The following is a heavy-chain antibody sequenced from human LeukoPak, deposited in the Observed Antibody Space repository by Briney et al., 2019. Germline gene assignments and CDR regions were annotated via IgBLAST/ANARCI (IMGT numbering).Heavy chain of an antibody. D-gene: IGHD6-13*01. CDR3: ARAYSSSWIDY. CDR2: INHSGST. CDR1: GGSFSGYY. V-gene: IGHV4-34*01. Sequence: SETLSLTCAVYGGSFSGYYWSWIRQPPGKGLEWIGEINHSGSTNYNPSLKSRVTISVDTSKNQFSLKLSSVTAADTAVYYCARAYSSSWIDYWGPGTLVTVSS. J-gene: IGHJ4*02.